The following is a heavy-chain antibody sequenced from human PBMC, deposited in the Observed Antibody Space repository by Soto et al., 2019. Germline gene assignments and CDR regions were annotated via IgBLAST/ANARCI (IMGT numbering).Heavy chain of an antibody. Sequence: SETLSLTCTVSGGSISSGGYYWSWIRQHPGKGLEWIGYIYYSGSTNYNPSLESRLTMSVDMSKNHFSLKLSSVTAADTAVYYCAGGTDGKKVAYWGQGTLVTVSS. CDR2: IYYSGST. J-gene: IGHJ4*02. CDR3: AGGTDGKKVAY. CDR1: GGSISSGGYY. V-gene: IGHV4-61*03. D-gene: IGHD5-12*01.